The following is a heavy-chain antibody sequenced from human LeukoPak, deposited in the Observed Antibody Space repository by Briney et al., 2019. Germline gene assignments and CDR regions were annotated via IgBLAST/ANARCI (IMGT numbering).Heavy chain of an antibody. CDR2: IYYSGST. J-gene: IGHJ6*03. V-gene: IGHV4-39*01. CDR3: ARHRDVVPAARRRYYYYMDV. D-gene: IGHD2-2*01. CDR1: GGSISSSSYY. Sequence: SETLSLTCTVSGGSISSSSYYWGWIRQPPGKGLEWIWSIYYSGSTYYNPSLKSRVTISVDTSKNQFSLKLSTVTAADTAVYYCARHRDVVPAARRRYYYYMDVWGKGTTVTVSS.